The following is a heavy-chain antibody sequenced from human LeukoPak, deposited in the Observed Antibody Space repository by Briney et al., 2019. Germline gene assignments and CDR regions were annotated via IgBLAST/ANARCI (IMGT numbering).Heavy chain of an antibody. D-gene: IGHD2-21*02. CDR1: GFTFSSYA. J-gene: IGHJ5*02. Sequence: GRSLRLSCAASGFTFSSYAMHWVRQAPGKGLEWVAVISYDGSNKYYADSVKGRFTISRDNSKNTLYLQMNSLRAEDTAVYYCARSYCCAYCGGDCSRNWFDLWGQGTLVSVSS. CDR2: ISYDGSNK. V-gene: IGHV3-30-3*01. CDR3: ARSYCCAYCGGDCSRNWFDL.